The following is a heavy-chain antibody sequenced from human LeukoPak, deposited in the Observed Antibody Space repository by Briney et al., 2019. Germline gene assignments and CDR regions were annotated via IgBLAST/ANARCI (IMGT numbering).Heavy chain of an antibody. CDR1: GGSFSGYY. Sequence: PSETLSLTCAVYGGSFSGYYWSWIRQPPGKGLEWIGEINHSGSTNYNPSLKSRVTISVDTSKNQFSLKLSSVTAADTAVYYCARAATDYGSGSYYSRYNWFDPWGQGTLVTVSS. CDR3: ARAATDYGSGSYYSRYNWFDP. J-gene: IGHJ5*02. D-gene: IGHD3-10*01. CDR2: INHSGST. V-gene: IGHV4-34*01.